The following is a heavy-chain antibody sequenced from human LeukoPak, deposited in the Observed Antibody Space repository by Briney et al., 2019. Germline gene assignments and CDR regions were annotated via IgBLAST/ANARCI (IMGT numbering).Heavy chain of an antibody. J-gene: IGHJ4*02. Sequence: GGSLRLSCAASGFTFSSYGVHWVRQAPGKGLEWVAFIRYDGSNKYYADSVKGRFTISRDNSKNTLYLQMNSLRAEDTAVYYCAKDPGYCSSTSCQYYFDYWGQGTLVTVSS. V-gene: IGHV3-30*02. CDR2: IRYDGSNK. D-gene: IGHD2-2*01. CDR1: GFTFSSYG. CDR3: AKDPGYCSSTSCQYYFDY.